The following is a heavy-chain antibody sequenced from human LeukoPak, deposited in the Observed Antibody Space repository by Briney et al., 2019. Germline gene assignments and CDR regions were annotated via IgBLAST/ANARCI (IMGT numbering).Heavy chain of an antibody. D-gene: IGHD2-15*01. V-gene: IGHV3-23*01. CDR3: AKAPVTTCSGAYCYPFDY. Sequence: GGSLRLSCAASGFSFSSYAMSRVRQAPGKGLEWVSVIGGGPGNTYYTDSVKGRFTISRDNSKNTLYLHLNSLRAEDTAVYYCAKAPVTTCSGAYCYPFDYWGQGTLVTVSS. CDR1: GFSFSSYA. CDR2: IGGGPGNT. J-gene: IGHJ4*02.